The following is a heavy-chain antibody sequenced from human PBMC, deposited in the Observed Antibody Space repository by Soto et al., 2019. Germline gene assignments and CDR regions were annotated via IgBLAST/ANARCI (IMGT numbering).Heavy chain of an antibody. CDR1: GDSISSADSY. Sequence: PSEPLSLTYTVAGDSISSADSYWSWIRQTPGKGLEWIGHIFYSGTTYYNPSLKSRLTISVDTSKNHFSLRLTSVTAADTAVYYCARDLWVEPELYYYGMDVWGQGTTVTVSS. CDR2: IFYSGTT. CDR3: ARDLWVEPELYYYGMDV. V-gene: IGHV4-30-4*01. J-gene: IGHJ6*02. D-gene: IGHD1-1*01.